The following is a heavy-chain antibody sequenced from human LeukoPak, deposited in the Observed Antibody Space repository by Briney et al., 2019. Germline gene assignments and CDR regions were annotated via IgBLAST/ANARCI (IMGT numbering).Heavy chain of an antibody. D-gene: IGHD6-6*01. CDR3: ARDRGEYSSSRFVDY. CDR1: GGSISSSHW. CDR2: IYHSGSA. Sequence: SETLSLTCAVSGGSISSSHWWSWVRQPPGKGLEWIGEIYHSGSANYNPSLKSRVTISVDKSKNQFSLKLSSVTAADTAVYYCARDRGEYSSSRFVDYWGQGTLVTVSS. J-gene: IGHJ4*02. V-gene: IGHV4-4*02.